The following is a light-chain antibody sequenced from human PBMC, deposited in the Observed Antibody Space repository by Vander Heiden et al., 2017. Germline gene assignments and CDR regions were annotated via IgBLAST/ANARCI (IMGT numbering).Light chain of an antibody. CDR3: AAWYDSLNGVV. Sequence: QSVLTQPPSTSGHPRQTLTVSCSGSRSNIASNNVNWYPQLPGTVPKLVIYNNDQWPSGVPDRFSGSKSGTSASLAISGLQSEDEADYYCAAWYDSLNGVVFGGGTKLTVL. J-gene: IGLJ2*01. V-gene: IGLV1-44*01. CDR1: RSNIASNN. CDR2: NND.